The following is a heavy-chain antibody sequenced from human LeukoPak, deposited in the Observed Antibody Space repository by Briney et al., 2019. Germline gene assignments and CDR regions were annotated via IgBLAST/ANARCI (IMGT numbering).Heavy chain of an antibody. CDR1: GVTFSTYS. CDR3: ARFETSPGGVPFDI. J-gene: IGHJ3*02. CDR2: INSGSTHF. Sequence: VGSLRLSCAASGVTFSTYSMNCVRQAPGKGLEWVSSINSGSTHFYYADSVRGRFTISRDNPKNSLFLQMNSLRDDDTAVYYCARFETSPGGVPFDIWGQATMVTVSS. D-gene: IGHD3-16*01. V-gene: IGHV3-21*06.